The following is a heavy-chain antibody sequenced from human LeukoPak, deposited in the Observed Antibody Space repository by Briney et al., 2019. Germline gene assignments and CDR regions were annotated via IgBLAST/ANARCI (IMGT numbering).Heavy chain of an antibody. CDR3: ARVPSILWTSGSFLIHY. J-gene: IGHJ4*02. Sequence: PGGSLRLSCIPSGFNFGGYEFTWVRQAPGKGLEWVSFISESGDSTRYADPVKGRFTISRDNAKRSVYLQMNSLRDDDTAVYYCARVPSILWTSGSFLIHYWGRGTLVTVSS. V-gene: IGHV3-48*03. D-gene: IGHD3-10*01. CDR1: GFNFGGYE. CDR2: ISESGDST.